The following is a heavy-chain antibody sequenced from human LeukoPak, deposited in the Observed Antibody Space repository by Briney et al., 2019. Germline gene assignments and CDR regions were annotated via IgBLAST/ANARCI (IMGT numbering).Heavy chain of an antibody. CDR2: INSDGSST. V-gene: IGHV3-74*01. CDR1: GFTFSSYW. D-gene: IGHD4-17*01. CDR3: ATVLNGNWFDP. Sequence: QPGGSLRLSCAASGFTFSSYWMHWVRQAPGKGLVWVSRINSDGSSTSYADSVKGRFTISRDNAKNTLYLQMNSLRTEDTAVYYCATVLNGNWFDPWGQGTLVTVSS. J-gene: IGHJ5*02.